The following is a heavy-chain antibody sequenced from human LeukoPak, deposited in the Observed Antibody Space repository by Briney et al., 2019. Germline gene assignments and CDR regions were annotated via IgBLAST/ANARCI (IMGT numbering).Heavy chain of an antibody. CDR3: ATLLWFGDFLYWYFDL. CDR2: FDPEDGET. V-gene: IGHV1-24*01. J-gene: IGHJ2*01. D-gene: IGHD3-10*01. CDR1: GYTLTELS. Sequence: ASVKVSCKVSGYTLTELSLHWVRQAPGKGPEWMGGFDPEDGETDYAQKFQGRVTMTEDTSTGTAYMELSSLRSEDTAVYYCATLLWFGDFLYWYFDLWGRGTLVTVSS.